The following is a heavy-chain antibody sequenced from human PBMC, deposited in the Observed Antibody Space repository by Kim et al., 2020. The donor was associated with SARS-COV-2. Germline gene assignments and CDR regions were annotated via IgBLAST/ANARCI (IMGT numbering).Heavy chain of an antibody. Sequence: ASVKVSCKASGYTFTGYYMHWVRQAPGQGLEWMGRINPNSGGTNYAQKFQGRVTMTRDTSISTAYMELSRLRSDDTAVYYCARDRRIAARQYWFDPWGQGTLVTVSS. D-gene: IGHD6-6*01. CDR3: ARDRRIAARQYWFDP. CDR1: GYTFTGYY. CDR2: INPNSGGT. J-gene: IGHJ5*02. V-gene: IGHV1-2*06.